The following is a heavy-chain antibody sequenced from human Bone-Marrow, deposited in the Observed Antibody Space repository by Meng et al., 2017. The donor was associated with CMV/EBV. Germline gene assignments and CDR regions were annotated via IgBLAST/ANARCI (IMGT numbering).Heavy chain of an antibody. CDR1: GFTVSSNY. CDR3: ARGSTPVEGSSSVVEDY. J-gene: IGHJ4*02. V-gene: IGHV3-66*02. D-gene: IGHD6-13*01. Sequence: EGSLRLSCAASGFTVSSNYMSWVRQAPGKGLEWVSVIYSGGNTYYADSVKGRFTISRDTSKNTLYLQMNSLRAEDTAVYFCARGSTPVEGSSSVVEDYWGQGTLVTVS. CDR2: IYSGGNT.